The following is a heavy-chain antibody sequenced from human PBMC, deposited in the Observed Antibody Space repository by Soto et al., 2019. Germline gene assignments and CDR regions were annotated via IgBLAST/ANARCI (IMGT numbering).Heavy chain of an antibody. D-gene: IGHD6-19*01. CDR3: ARDKKYSSGWTGTLSPNYGMDV. CDR1: GGSISSGGYY. CDR2: IYYSGST. V-gene: IGHV4-31*03. Sequence: QVQLQESGPGLVKPSQTLSLTCTVSGGSISSGGYYWSWIRQHPGKGLEWIGYIYYSGSTYYNPSLKRRVTISVDTSKNQFSLKLSSVTAADTAVYYCARDKKYSSGWTGTLSPNYGMDVWGQGTTVTVSS. J-gene: IGHJ6*02.